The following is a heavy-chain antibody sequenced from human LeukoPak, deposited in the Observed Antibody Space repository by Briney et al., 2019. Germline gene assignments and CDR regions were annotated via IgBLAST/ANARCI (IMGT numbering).Heavy chain of an antibody. CDR1: GYTFTSYG. CDR2: ISAYNGNT. J-gene: IGHJ4*02. V-gene: IGHV1-18*01. Sequence: ASVKVSCKASGYTFTSYGISWVRQAPGQGLEWMGWISAYNGNTNYARKLQGRVTMTTDTSTSTAYMELRSLRSDDTAVYYCARGPRIAARSHFDYWGQGTLVTVSS. D-gene: IGHD6-6*01. CDR3: ARGPRIAARSHFDY.